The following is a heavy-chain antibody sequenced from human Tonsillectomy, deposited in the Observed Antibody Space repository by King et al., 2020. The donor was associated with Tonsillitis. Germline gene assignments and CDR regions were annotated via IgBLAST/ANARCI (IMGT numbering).Heavy chain of an antibody. D-gene: IGHD2-15*01. CDR3: ARVLATRGKVYYYYMDV. V-gene: IGHV4-59*01. CDR2: IYYSGST. J-gene: IGHJ6*03. Sequence: QLQESGPGLVKPSETLSLTCTVSGGSISSYYWSWMRQPPGEGLEWIGYIYYSGSTNCNPSLKSRVTISVDTSKNQFSLKLSSVTAADTAVYYCARVLATRGKVYYYYMDVWGKGTTVTVSS. CDR1: GGSISSYY.